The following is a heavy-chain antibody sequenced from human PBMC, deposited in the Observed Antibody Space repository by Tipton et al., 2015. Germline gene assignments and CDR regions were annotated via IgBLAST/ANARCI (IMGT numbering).Heavy chain of an antibody. CDR2: ISYNGST. D-gene: IGHD3-16*02. J-gene: IGHJ5*01. CDR3: ARGGGDDYIWGSSRFDS. Sequence: TLSLTCTVSGGSISSATYYWSWIRQHPGKGLEWIGYISYNGSTCCNPSLKSRLTTSIDTSKNQFSLNLTSVTAADTAMYYCARGGGDDYIWGSSRFDSWGQGILVTVSS. V-gene: IGHV4-30-4*08. CDR1: GGSISSATYY.